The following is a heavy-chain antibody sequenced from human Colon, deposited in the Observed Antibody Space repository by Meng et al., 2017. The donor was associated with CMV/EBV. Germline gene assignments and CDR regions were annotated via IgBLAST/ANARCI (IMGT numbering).Heavy chain of an antibody. CDR2: LSYDENIK. CDR1: GIAFISYA. Sequence: GGPLRLSCEASGIAFISYAFHWVRQAPGKGLEWVAVLSYDENIKHYAESVRGRFTISRDNSKNTLFLQMNSLRPEDTAIYYCAREGGSRGNYYGMDVWGQGTTVTVSS. V-gene: IGHV3-30*04. CDR3: AREGGSRGNYYGMDV. D-gene: IGHD3-16*01. J-gene: IGHJ6*02.